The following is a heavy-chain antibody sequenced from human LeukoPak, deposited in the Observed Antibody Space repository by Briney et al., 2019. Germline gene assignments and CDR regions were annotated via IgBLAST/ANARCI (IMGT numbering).Heavy chain of an antibody. CDR3: ARAFDLATLDY. CDR2: INNSSSYI. CDR1: GFTFSTYS. D-gene: IGHD5-12*01. Sequence: RPGGSLRLSCAAPGFTFSTYSMHWVRQAPGKGLEWVSSINNSSSYIYYADSVKGRFTISRDNAKNSLYLQMNSLRAEDTAVYYCARAFDLATLDYWGQGTLVTVSS. V-gene: IGHV3-21*01. J-gene: IGHJ4*02.